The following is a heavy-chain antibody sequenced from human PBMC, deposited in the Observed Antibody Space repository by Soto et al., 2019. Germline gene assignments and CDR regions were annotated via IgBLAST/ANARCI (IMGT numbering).Heavy chain of an antibody. D-gene: IGHD6-6*01. CDR1: GFTFSSYS. V-gene: IGHV3-21*01. CDR2: ISSSSSYI. Sequence: GGSLRLSCAASGFTFSSYSMNWVRQAPGKGLEWVSSISSSSSYIYYADSVKGRFIISRDNAKNSLYLQMNSLRAEDTAVYYCARIQLAYDAFDIWGQGTMVTVSS. J-gene: IGHJ3*02. CDR3: ARIQLAYDAFDI.